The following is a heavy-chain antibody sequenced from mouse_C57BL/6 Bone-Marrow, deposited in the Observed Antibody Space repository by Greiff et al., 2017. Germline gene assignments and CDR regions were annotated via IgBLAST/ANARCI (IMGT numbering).Heavy chain of an antibody. CDR3: ARSLYYGSSCGY. Sequence: QVQLQQSGAELARPGASVKLSCKASGYTFTSYGISWVKQRTGQGLEWIGEIYPRSGNTYYNEKFKGKATLTADKSSSTAYMELRSLTSEDSAVYFCARSLYYGSSCGYWGQGTTLTVSS. CDR1: GYTFTSYG. CDR2: IYPRSGNT. D-gene: IGHD1-1*01. J-gene: IGHJ2*01. V-gene: IGHV1-81*01.